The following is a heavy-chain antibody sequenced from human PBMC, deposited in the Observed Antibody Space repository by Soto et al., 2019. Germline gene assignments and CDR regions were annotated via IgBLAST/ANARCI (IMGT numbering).Heavy chain of an antibody. CDR1: GSTFSSYD. D-gene: IGHD1-7*01. J-gene: IGHJ3*02. CDR3: AREGVITGTTLRAFDI. V-gene: IGHV3-13*01. Sequence: PGGSLRLSCAASGSTFSSYDMHWVRQATGKGLEWVSAIGTAGDTYYPGSVKGRFTISRENAKNSLYLQMNSLRAGDTAVYYCAREGVITGTTLRAFDIWGQGTTATASS. CDR2: IGTAGDT.